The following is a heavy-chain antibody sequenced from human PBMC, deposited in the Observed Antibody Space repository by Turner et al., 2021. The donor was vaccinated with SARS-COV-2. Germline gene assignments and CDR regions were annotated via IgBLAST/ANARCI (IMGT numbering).Heavy chain of an antibody. J-gene: IGHJ6*02. D-gene: IGHD2-2*01. CDR2: INSDGSSK. CDR1: GFTFSSYW. V-gene: IGHV3-74*01. CDR3: VRDIVVVHHGMDV. Sequence: VQLVESGGGLVKPGGSLRLSWSASGFTFSSYWMHWVRQAPGKGLVWVSSINSDGSSKSYADSVKGRYTITRDNDKNTLYLQMNSMRAEDTAVYYCVRDIVVVHHGMDVWGQGTTVTVSS.